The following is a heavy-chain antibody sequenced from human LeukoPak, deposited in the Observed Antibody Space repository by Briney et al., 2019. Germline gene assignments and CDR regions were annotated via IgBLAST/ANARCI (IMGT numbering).Heavy chain of an antibody. CDR3: ARDQRVVAVMATFDY. CDR2: ISSSSSYI. Sequence: GGSLRLSCAASGFTFSSYSMNWVRQAPGKGLEWVSSISSSSSYIYYADSVKGRFTISRDNAKNSLYLQMNSLRAEDTAVYYCARDQRVVAVMATFDYWGQGTLVTVSS. J-gene: IGHJ4*02. D-gene: IGHD2-15*01. CDR1: GFTFSSYS. V-gene: IGHV3-21*01.